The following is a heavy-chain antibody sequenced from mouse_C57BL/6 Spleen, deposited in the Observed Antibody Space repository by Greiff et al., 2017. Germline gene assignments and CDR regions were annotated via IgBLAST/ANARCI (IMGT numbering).Heavy chain of an antibody. Sequence: QVQLQQPGAELVMPGASVKLSCKASGYTFTSYWMHWVKQRPGQGLEWIGEIDPSDSYTNYNQKFKGKSTLTVDKSSSTAYMQLSSLTSEDSAVYYCASQTGHYYAMDYWGQGTSVTVSS. V-gene: IGHV1-69*01. CDR2: IDPSDSYT. J-gene: IGHJ4*01. D-gene: IGHD4-1*01. CDR3: ASQTGHYYAMDY. CDR1: GYTFTSYW.